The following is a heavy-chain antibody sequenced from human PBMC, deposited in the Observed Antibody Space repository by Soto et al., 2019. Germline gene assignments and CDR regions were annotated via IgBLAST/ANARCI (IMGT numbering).Heavy chain of an antibody. Sequence: ASVKVSCKASGYTFTSYAMHWVRQAPGKGLEWMGGFDPEDGETIYAQKFQGRVTMTEDTSTDTAYMELSSLRSEDTAVYYCATELQQLAYYYYGMDVWGQGTTVTVSS. CDR3: ATELQQLAYYYYGMDV. V-gene: IGHV1-24*01. CDR1: GYTFTSYA. D-gene: IGHD6-13*01. CDR2: FDPEDGET. J-gene: IGHJ6*02.